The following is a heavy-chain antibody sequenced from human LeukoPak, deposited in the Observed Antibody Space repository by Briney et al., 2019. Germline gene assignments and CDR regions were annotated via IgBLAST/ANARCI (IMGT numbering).Heavy chain of an antibody. J-gene: IGHJ6*03. CDR2: IIPVFDKA. CDR3: ARLGHCRETNCYSDFYYMDV. CDR1: GGTFSTYA. Sequence: ASVKVSCKASGGTFSTYAISWVRQAPGQGLEWMGGIIPVFDKANYAQKFQDRVTITADDSTTTAYMELSSLTSEDTAIYYCARLGHCRETNCYSDFYYMDVWGKGTTVIVSS. D-gene: IGHD2-2*02. V-gene: IGHV1-69*01.